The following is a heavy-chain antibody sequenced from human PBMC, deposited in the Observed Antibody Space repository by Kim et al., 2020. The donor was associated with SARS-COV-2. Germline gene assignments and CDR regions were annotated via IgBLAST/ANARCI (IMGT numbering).Heavy chain of an antibody. CDR3: ARGIRSSSWYRVYYYYGMDV. J-gene: IGHJ6*02. V-gene: IGHV3-33*05. CDR2: ISYDGSNK. D-gene: IGHD6-13*01. CDR1: GFTFSSYG. Sequence: GGSLRLSCAASGFTFSSYGMHWVRQAPGKGLEWVAVISYDGSNKYYADSVKGRFTISRDNSKNTLYLQMNSLRAEDTAVYYCARGIRSSSWYRVYYYYGMDVWGQGTTVTVSS.